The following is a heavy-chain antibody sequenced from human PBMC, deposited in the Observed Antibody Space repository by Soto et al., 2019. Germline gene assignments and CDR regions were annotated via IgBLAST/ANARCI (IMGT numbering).Heavy chain of an antibody. J-gene: IGHJ3*02. D-gene: IGHD1-26*01. CDR3: ARHGITGSYVHALDI. CDR2: IYYSGTT. V-gene: IGHV4-39*01. CDR1: EASMGSYY. Sequence: FETHSLTSSVAEASMGSYYGGWILQPLGKGLEWIGSIYYSGTTFYNPSLKSRVTLSVDTSKNQFALKLSSVTAAETAVYFCARHGITGSYVHALDILVQGTIVTVS.